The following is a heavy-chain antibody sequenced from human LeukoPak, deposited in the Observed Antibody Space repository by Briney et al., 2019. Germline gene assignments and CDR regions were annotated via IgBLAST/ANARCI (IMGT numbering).Heavy chain of an antibody. CDR2: ISGSGGST. D-gene: IGHD3-22*01. V-gene: IGHV3-23*01. Sequence: QPGGSLRLSCAASGFTFNNFAMTWVRQAPGKGLEWVSSISGSGGSTYYADSVKGRFTISRDNSKNTLYVQMNSLRAEDTAVYYCAVLYYYDSSGYYYDSGYYFDYWGQGTLVTVSS. CDR3: AVLYYYDSSGYYYDSGYYFDY. CDR1: GFTFNNFA. J-gene: IGHJ4*02.